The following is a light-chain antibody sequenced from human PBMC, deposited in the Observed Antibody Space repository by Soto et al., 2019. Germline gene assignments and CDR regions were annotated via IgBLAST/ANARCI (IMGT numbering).Light chain of an antibody. CDR1: SSDVGGYNY. Sequence: QSVLTQPASVSGSPGQSITISCTGTSSDVGGYNYVSWYQQHPGKGTKLLIYEVNNRPSGVSNRFSGSKYGNTASLTLSGLQAEDEADYYCNSYTSSSTRVVGGGTKLTVL. V-gene: IGLV2-14*01. CDR2: EVN. CDR3: NSYTSSSTRV. J-gene: IGLJ2*01.